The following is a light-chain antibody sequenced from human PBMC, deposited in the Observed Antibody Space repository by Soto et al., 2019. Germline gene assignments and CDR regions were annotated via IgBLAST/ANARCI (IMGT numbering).Light chain of an antibody. CDR1: QSISSW. J-gene: IGKJ1*01. Sequence: DIQMTQSPSTLSASVGDRVTITCRASQSISSWLAWYQQKPGEAPKLLLYHASTLESGVPSRFSGSGSGTEFSLTVSRLQPEDFGSYYCQQYNYSPWTFGQGTKVEIK. CDR2: HAS. V-gene: IGKV1-5*01. CDR3: QQYNYSPWT.